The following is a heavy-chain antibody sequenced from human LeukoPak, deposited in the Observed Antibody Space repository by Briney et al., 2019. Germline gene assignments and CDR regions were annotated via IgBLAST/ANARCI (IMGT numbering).Heavy chain of an antibody. J-gene: IGHJ4*02. Sequence: GGSLRLSCAASGFTFSSYWMHWVRQAPGKGLVWVSRINGDGSSTSYADSVKGRFTISRDNAKNTLYLQMNSLRAEDTAVYYCARARDGYNSSRAGDCWGQGTLVTVSS. CDR2: INGDGSST. V-gene: IGHV3-74*01. CDR3: ARARDGYNSSRAGDC. CDR1: GFTFSSYW. D-gene: IGHD5-24*01.